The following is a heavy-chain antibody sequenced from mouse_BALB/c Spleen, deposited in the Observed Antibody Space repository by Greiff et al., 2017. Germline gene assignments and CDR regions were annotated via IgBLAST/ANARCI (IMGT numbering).Heavy chain of an antibody. CDR3: ARPLRLRFDY. D-gene: IGHD1-2*01. J-gene: IGHJ2*01. Sequence: EVQLVESGGGLVKPGGSLKLSCAASGFTFSSYAMSWVRQTPEKRLEWVASISSGGSTYYPDSVKGRFTISRDNARNILYLQMSSLRSEDTAMYYCARPLRLRFDYWGQGTTLTVSS. CDR1: GFTFSSYA. CDR2: ISSGGST. V-gene: IGHV5-6-5*01.